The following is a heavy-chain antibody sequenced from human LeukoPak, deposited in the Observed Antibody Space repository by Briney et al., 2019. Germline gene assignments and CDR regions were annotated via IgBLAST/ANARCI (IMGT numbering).Heavy chain of an antibody. Sequence: PSETLSLTCTVSGGSISSYYWSWIRQPPGKGLEWIGYIYYSGSTNYNPSLKSRVTISVDTSKNQFSLKLSSVTAADTAVYYCARGRGYYCSSTSCHRMGFDPWGQGTLVTVSS. CDR3: ARGRGYYCSSTSCHRMGFDP. J-gene: IGHJ5*02. CDR1: GGSISSYY. D-gene: IGHD2-2*01. CDR2: IYYSGST. V-gene: IGHV4-59*01.